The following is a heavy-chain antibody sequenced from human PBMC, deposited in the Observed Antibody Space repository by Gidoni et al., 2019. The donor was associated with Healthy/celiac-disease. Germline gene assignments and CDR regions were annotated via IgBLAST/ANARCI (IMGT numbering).Heavy chain of an antibody. J-gene: IGHJ6*02. CDR3: ARWVSRGTFWSGYPLTPHYYYYYGMDV. CDR1: GYTFTSYD. CDR2: MNPNSGNT. Sequence: QVQLVQSGAEVKKPGASVKVPCKASGYTFTSYDTHWVRQAPGQGLEWMGWMNPNSGNTGYAQKFQGGVTITRNTSISTAYMELSSLRSEDTAVYYCARWVSRGTFWSGYPLTPHYYYYYGMDVWGQGTTVTVSS. V-gene: IGHV1-8*01. D-gene: IGHD3-3*01.